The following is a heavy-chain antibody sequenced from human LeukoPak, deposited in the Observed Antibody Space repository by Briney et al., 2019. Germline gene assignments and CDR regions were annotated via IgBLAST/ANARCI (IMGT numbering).Heavy chain of an antibody. CDR1: GFTFSSYW. Sequence: GGSLRLSCAASGFTFSSYWMSWVRQAPGKGLEWVAIIKPDGSDKSYVDSVRGRFTISRDNAKNSLYLHINSLRAEDTSVYYCARDPAFGAFDIWGRGTLVTVSS. D-gene: IGHD3-10*01. J-gene: IGHJ3*02. CDR3: ARDPAFGAFDI. V-gene: IGHV3-7*01. CDR2: IKPDGSDK.